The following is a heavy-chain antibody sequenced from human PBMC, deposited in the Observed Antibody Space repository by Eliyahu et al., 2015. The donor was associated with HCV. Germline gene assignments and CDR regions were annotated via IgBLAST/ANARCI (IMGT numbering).Heavy chain of an antibody. CDR3: AREEWPIREGYFQH. CDR2: ISSSSSYI. J-gene: IGHJ1*01. Sequence: VRQAPGKGLEWVSSISSSSSYIYYADSVKGRFTISRDNAKNSLYLQMNSLRAEDTAVYYCAREEWPIREGYFQHWGQGTLVTVSS. D-gene: IGHD3-3*01. V-gene: IGHV3-21*01.